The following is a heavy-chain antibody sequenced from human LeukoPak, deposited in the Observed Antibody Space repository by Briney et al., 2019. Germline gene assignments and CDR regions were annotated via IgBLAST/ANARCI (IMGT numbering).Heavy chain of an antibody. D-gene: IGHD2-15*01. Sequence: ASVKVSCKASVYTVTAYYMHWVGQAPRQGLECLGRVDSKNGHAKYPQTFPRRLIITRETTSGIACMERISLISDDTAVYYCASETYCSGGPYSVQTVAACGQGTPVTV. CDR3: ASETYCSGGPYSVQTVAA. CDR1: VYTVTAYY. CDR2: VDSKNGHA. J-gene: IGHJ5*02. V-gene: IGHV1-2*02.